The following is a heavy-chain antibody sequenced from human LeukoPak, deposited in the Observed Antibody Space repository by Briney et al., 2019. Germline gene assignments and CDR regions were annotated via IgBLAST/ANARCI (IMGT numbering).Heavy chain of an antibody. D-gene: IGHD1-14*01. CDR3: TRYNNDHFDY. J-gene: IGHJ4*02. Sequence: GGSLRLSCAGSGFTFGGYGMHWFRETPGKGLEWVSVIAYDGSRAFYADSVKGRFTISRDNSKNTMSVQMDDLRAEDTAVYYCTRYNNDHFDYWGQGTLVTVSS. CDR1: GFTFGGYG. V-gene: IGHV3-33*01. CDR2: IAYDGSRA.